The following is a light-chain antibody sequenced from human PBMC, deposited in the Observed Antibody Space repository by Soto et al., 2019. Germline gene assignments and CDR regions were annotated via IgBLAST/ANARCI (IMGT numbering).Light chain of an antibody. CDR3: QQRSSWPLT. Sequence: EIVLTQSPDTLSLSPGERATLSCRASQSISNSLAWYQQKPGKAPRLLIYDVSNRATGIPARFSGSGSGTDFTLTISGLETEDFAVYFCQQRSSWPLTFGGGTKVEIK. V-gene: IGKV3-11*01. J-gene: IGKJ4*01. CDR2: DVS. CDR1: QSISNS.